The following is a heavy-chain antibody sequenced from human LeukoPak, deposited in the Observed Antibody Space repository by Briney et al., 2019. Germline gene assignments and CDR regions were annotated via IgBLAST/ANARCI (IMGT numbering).Heavy chain of an antibody. Sequence: PGGSLRLSCAASGFTFSSYWMNWVRQAPGKGLEWVANVKPDGSGTYYVDSVKGRFTISRDNAKNSLYLQMNSLRAEDTAIYYCTRDYRGTFDYWGQGTLVTVSS. CDR2: VKPDGSGT. CDR1: GFTFSSYW. V-gene: IGHV3-7*03. D-gene: IGHD1-26*01. CDR3: TRDYRGTFDY. J-gene: IGHJ4*02.